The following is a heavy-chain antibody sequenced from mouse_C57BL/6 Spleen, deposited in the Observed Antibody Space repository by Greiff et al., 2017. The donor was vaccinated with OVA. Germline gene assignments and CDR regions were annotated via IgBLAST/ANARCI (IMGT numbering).Heavy chain of an antibody. CDR2: IYPGDGDT. Sequence: VQLQQPGAELVKPGASVKLSCKASGYTFTSYWMNWVKQRPGKGLEWIGRIYPGDGDTNYNGKFKGKATLTADKSSSTAYMQLSSLTSEDSAVYFCANGEMGFAYWGQGTLVTVSA. CDR1: GYTFTSYW. V-gene: IGHV1-82*01. CDR3: ANGEMGFAY. J-gene: IGHJ3*01.